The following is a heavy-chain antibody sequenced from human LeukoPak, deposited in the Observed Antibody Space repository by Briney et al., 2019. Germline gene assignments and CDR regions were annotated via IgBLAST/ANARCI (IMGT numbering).Heavy chain of an antibody. Sequence: GGSLRLSCAASGFAFSNQAMGWVRQAPGKGLEWVSVISDSGSITYYADSVKGRFTISSDNSKNTLFLQMNSLRAEDTAVYYCAKDARRTSGWYFFDYWGQGTLVTVSS. J-gene: IGHJ4*02. CDR2: ISDSGSIT. V-gene: IGHV3-23*01. D-gene: IGHD6-19*01. CDR1: GFAFSNQA. CDR3: AKDARRTSGWYFFDY.